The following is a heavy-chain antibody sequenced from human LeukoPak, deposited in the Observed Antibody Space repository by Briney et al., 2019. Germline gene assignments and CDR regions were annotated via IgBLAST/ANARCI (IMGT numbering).Heavy chain of an antibody. Sequence: PSQTLSLTCTVSGGSISSGSYYWSWIRQPAGKGLEWIGRIYTSGSTNYNPSLKSRVTVSVDTSKNQFSLKLSSVTAADTAVYYCARVGSIAARPSVDYWGQGTLVTVSS. J-gene: IGHJ4*02. D-gene: IGHD6-6*01. CDR1: GGSISSGSYY. CDR3: ARVGSIAARPSVDY. V-gene: IGHV4-61*02. CDR2: IYTSGST.